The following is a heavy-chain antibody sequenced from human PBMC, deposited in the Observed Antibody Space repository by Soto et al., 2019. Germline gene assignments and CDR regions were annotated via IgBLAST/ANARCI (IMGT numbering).Heavy chain of an antibody. Sequence: SETLSLTCTVSAVSTSTYSWTWIRQPPGKGMDWIGYISDSGSTNYNPSLKSRVTISVDTSKNQLSLKLSSVTAADTAVYYCAREYYYGSGSYYERFDPWGQGTLVTVS. J-gene: IGHJ5*02. CDR3: AREYYYGSGSYYERFDP. D-gene: IGHD3-10*01. V-gene: IGHV4-59*01. CDR1: AVSTSTYS. CDR2: ISDSGST.